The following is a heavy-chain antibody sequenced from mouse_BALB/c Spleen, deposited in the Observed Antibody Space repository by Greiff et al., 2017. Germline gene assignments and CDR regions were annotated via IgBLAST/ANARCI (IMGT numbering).Heavy chain of an antibody. CDR2: IYPGNSDT. D-gene: IGHD1-1*01. V-gene: IGHV1-5*01. Sequence: SGTVLARPGASVKMSCKASGYTFTSYWMHWVKQRPGQGLEWIGAIYPGNSDTSYNQKFKGKARLTAVTSTSTAYMELSSLTNEDSAVYYCTRETTVVAPYFDYWGQGTTLTVSS. CDR1: GYTFTSYW. J-gene: IGHJ2*01. CDR3: TRETTVVAPYFDY.